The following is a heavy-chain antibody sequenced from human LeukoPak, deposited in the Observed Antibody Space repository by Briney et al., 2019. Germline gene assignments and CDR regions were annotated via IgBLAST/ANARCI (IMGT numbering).Heavy chain of an antibody. CDR2: IRYDGSNK. V-gene: IGHV3-30*02. Sequence: GGSLRLSCAASGFTFSSYGMHWVRQAPGKGLEWVAFIRYDGSNKYYADSVKGRFTISRDNSKNTLYLQMNSLRAEDTAVYYCAKSLSSGWSHDAFDIWGQGTMVTVSS. CDR1: GFTFSSYG. CDR3: AKSLSSGWSHDAFDI. J-gene: IGHJ3*02. D-gene: IGHD6-19*01.